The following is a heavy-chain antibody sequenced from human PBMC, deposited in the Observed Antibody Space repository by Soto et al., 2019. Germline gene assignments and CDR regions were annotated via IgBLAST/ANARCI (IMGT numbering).Heavy chain of an antibody. D-gene: IGHD6-13*01. Sequence: QVQLVQSGAEVKKPEASVKVSCKASGYTFTSFYIHWVRQAPGQGLEWMGIINPSGGSTSYAQKFQGRVTMTRDTSTSTVYMDLSRLRSEDTAVYYCARDSIIIAATRPGDYWGQGTLVTVSS. CDR2: INPSGGST. CDR3: ARDSIIIAATRPGDY. V-gene: IGHV1-46*01. J-gene: IGHJ4*02. CDR1: GYTFTSFY.